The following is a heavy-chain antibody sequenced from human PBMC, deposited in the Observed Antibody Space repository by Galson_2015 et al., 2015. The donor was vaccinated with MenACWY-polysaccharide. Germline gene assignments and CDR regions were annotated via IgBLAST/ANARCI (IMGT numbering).Heavy chain of an antibody. D-gene: IGHD2-15*01. J-gene: IGHJ5*02. V-gene: IGHV3-74*01. CDR1: GFTFSSYW. Sequence: SLRLSCAASGFTFSSYWMHWVRQAPGKGLVWVSRTNGDGGATDYADSVKGRFTISRDNAKNTLYLQMNSLRAEDTAVYYCARAGAKCCSGGNCFFNWVDPWGQGTLVTVSS. CDR3: ARAGAKCCSGGNCFFNWVDP. CDR2: TNGDGGAT.